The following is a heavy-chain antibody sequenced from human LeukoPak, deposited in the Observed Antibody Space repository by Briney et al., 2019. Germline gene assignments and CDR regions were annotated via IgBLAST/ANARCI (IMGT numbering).Heavy chain of an antibody. CDR1: GFNFGDSD. J-gene: IGHJ4*02. D-gene: IGHD2/OR15-2a*01. CDR2: IRRKASGGTT. CDR3: SRDLSCGY. Sequence: AGGSLRLSCATSGFNFGDSDMTWVRQAPGKGLEWVGFIRRKASGGTTYYAESVRGRFTISRDHSQSIAYLQMNSLRSEDTAMYYCSRDLSCGYWGQGTLVTVS. V-gene: IGHV3-49*04.